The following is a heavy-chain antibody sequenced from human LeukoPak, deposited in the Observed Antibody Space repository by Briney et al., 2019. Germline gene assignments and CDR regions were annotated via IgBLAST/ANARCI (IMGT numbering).Heavy chain of an antibody. CDR2: ISGSGGST. CDR1: GFTFSSYA. CDR3: AKAVDVSGSYGYFDY. V-gene: IGHV3-23*01. D-gene: IGHD3-10*01. J-gene: IGHJ4*02. Sequence: GGSLRLSCAASGFTFSSYAMNWVRQAPGKGLEWVSGISGSGGSTYYADSVKGRFTISRDNSKNTLYLQMNSLRAEDTAVYYCAKAVDVSGSYGYFDYWGQGTLVTVSS.